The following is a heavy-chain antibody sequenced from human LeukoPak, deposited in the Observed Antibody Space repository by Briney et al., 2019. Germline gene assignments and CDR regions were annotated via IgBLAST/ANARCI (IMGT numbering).Heavy chain of an antibody. D-gene: IGHD2-15*01. V-gene: IGHV4-38-2*01. CDR1: GYSISSGYY. J-gene: IGHJ5*02. Sequence: SETLSLTCAVSGYSISSGYYWGWIRQPPGKGPEWIGSIYHSGSTYYNPSLKSRVTISVDTSKNQFSLKLSSVTAADTAVYYCARSSYCSGGSCQRDWFDPWGQGTLVTVSS. CDR3: ARSSYCSGGSCQRDWFDP. CDR2: IYHSGST.